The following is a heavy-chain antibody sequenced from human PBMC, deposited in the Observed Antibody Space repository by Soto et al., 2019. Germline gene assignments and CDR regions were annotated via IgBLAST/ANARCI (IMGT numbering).Heavy chain of an antibody. CDR1: GFTFSSYS. J-gene: IGHJ6*03. D-gene: IGHD3-3*01. CDR3: ARVGVRFLECLSRDYYYYYMDV. V-gene: IGHV3-48*01. CDR2: ISSSSSTI. Sequence: GGSLRLSCAASGFTFSSYSMNWVRQAPGKGLEWVSYISSSSSTIYYADSVKGRFTISRDNAKNSMYLQMNSLRAEDTAVYYCARVGVRFLECLSRDYYYYYMDVWGKGTTVTVSS.